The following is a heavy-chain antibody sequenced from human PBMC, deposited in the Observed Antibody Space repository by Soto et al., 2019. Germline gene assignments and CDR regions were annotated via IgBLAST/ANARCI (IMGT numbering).Heavy chain of an antibody. V-gene: IGHV3-30*18. Sequence: GSLRLSCAASGFTFSSYGMHWVRQAPGKGLEWVAVISYDGSNKYYADSVKGRFTISRDNSKNTLYLQMNSLRAEDTAVYYCAKDSGGYSRFYYYYYGMDVWGQGTTVTVSS. J-gene: IGHJ6*02. D-gene: IGHD5-12*01. CDR3: AKDSGGYSRFYYYYYGMDV. CDR1: GFTFSSYG. CDR2: ISYDGSNK.